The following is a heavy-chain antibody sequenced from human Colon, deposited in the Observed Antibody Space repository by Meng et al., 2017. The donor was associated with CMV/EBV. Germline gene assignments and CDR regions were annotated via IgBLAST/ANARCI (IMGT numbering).Heavy chain of an antibody. CDR2: IIHGGSP. Sequence: VQLQRWGAGLLQPSATLSLTCAVNGGSLSGAYWNWIRPPPGKGVEWIGEIIHGGSPSYNPSLKSRVTISIDTSKNQLSLMLSSVTAADTAVYYCARRPTGIDYWGQGTLVTVSS. D-gene: IGHD2-8*02. CDR1: GGSLSGAY. J-gene: IGHJ4*02. CDR3: ARRPTGIDY. V-gene: IGHV4-34*12.